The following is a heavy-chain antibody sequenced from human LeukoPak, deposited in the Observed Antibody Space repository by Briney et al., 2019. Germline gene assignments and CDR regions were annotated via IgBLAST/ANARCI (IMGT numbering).Heavy chain of an antibody. Sequence: PSETLSLTCSVSGASISSSNYFWGWIRQPPGKGLEWIGNIYYSGSTYYNPSLKSRVTISVDTSKNQFSLQLSSVTVADTAVYYCARQLYSSATVWGQGTTVTVSS. CDR3: ARQLYSSATV. CDR2: IYYSGST. J-gene: IGHJ6*02. CDR1: GASISSSNYF. V-gene: IGHV4-39*01. D-gene: IGHD6-25*01.